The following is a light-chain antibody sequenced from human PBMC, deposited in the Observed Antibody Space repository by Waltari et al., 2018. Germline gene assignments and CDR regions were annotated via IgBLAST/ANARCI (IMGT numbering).Light chain of an antibody. Sequence: EIVLPQSPGTLSLTPGERATLTCRASQSVSSSYLAWYQQKPGQAPRLLNYGASSRATGIPDRFSGSGSGTDFTLTISRLEPEDFAVYYCQQYGSSPYTFGQGTKLEIK. CDR3: QQYGSSPYT. V-gene: IGKV3-20*01. CDR2: GAS. CDR1: QSVSSSY. J-gene: IGKJ2*01.